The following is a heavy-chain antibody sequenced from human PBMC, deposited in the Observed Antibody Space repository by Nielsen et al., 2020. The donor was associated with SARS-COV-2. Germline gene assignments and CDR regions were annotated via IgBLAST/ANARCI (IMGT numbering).Heavy chain of an antibody. CDR2: ISSSSSYI. D-gene: IGHD6-19*01. V-gene: IGHV3-21*01. Sequence: ESLKLSCAASGFTFSSYSMNWVRQAPGKGLEWVSSISSSSSYIYYADSVKGRFTISRDNAKNSLYLQMNSLRAEDTAVYYCARALAVAEGEAYYFDYWGQGTLVTVSS. J-gene: IGHJ4*02. CDR3: ARALAVAEGEAYYFDY. CDR1: GFTFSSYS.